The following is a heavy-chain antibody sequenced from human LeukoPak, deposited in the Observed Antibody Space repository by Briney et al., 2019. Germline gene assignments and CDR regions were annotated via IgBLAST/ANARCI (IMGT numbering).Heavy chain of an antibody. CDR3: ARSRLATITAGPFDY. D-gene: IGHD5-12*01. Sequence: ASVKVSCKASGYTFSSYGITWVRQAPGQGLEWMGWISGDNGRTKYAQNFQGRVTMTTDTSTSTAYMELRSLRSDDTAIYFCARSRLATITAGPFDYWGQGTLVTVSS. CDR1: GYTFSSYG. V-gene: IGHV1-18*01. J-gene: IGHJ4*02. CDR2: ISGDNGRT.